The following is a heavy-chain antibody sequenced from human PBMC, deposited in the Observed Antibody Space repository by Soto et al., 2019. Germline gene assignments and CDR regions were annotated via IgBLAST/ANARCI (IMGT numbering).Heavy chain of an antibody. D-gene: IGHD3-10*01. V-gene: IGHV3-9*01. Sequence: EVQLVESGGGLVQPGRSLRLSCAASGFTFDDYAMHWVRQAPGKGLEWFSGISWNSGSIGYADSVNGRFTISRDNAKNSLYMQMNSLRAEDTALYYCAKYMSLSTMVREVTGSSWGQGTLVTVSS. J-gene: IGHJ4*02. CDR1: GFTFDDYA. CDR3: AKYMSLSTMVREVTGSS. CDR2: ISWNSGSI.